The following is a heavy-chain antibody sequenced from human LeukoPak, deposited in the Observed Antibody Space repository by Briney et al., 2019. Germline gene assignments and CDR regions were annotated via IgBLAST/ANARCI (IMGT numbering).Heavy chain of an antibody. CDR2: INHSGST. D-gene: IGHD3/OR15-3a*01. CDR3: ARGLRGLSPVDY. CDR1: GGSFSDYY. J-gene: IGHJ4*02. Sequence: SETLSLTCAVYGGSFSDYYWSWIRQPPGKGLEWIGEINHSGSTNYNPSLKSRVTISVDTSKNQFSLKLSSVTAADTAVYYCARGLRGLSPVDYWGQGTLVTVSS. V-gene: IGHV4-34*01.